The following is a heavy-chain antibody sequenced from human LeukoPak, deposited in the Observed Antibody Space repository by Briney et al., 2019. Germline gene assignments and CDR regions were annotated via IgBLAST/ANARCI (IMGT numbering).Heavy chain of an antibody. CDR3: AKAGDTAMVHPFDY. CDR1: GFTFSSYA. J-gene: IGHJ4*02. D-gene: IGHD5-18*01. Sequence: GGSLRLSCAASGFTFSSYATSWVRQAPGKGLEWVSAISGSGGSTYYADSVKGRFTISRDNSKNTLYLQMNGLRAEDTAVYYCAKAGDTAMVHPFDYWGQGTLVTVSS. V-gene: IGHV3-23*01. CDR2: ISGSGGST.